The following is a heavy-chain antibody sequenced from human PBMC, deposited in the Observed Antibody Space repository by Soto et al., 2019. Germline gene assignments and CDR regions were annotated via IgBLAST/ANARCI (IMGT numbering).Heavy chain of an antibody. CDR2: IKQDGSEK. V-gene: IGHV3-7*01. CDR3: ASGPDDYGDYMGY. J-gene: IGHJ4*02. CDR1: GFTFSSYW. D-gene: IGHD4-17*01. Sequence: PGGSLRLSCAASGFTFSSYWMSWVRQAPGKGLEWVANIKQDGSEKYYVDSVKGRFTISRDNAKNSLYLQMNSLRAEDTAVYYCASGPDDYGDYMGYWGQGTLVTVSS.